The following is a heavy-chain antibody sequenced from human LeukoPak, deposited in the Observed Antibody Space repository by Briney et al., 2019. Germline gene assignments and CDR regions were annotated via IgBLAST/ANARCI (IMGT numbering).Heavy chain of an antibody. CDR2: IKSKTDGGTT. CDR3: TRRDGYSSSPWANYYYYMDV. CDR1: GFTFSNAR. V-gene: IGHV3-15*01. Sequence: PGGSLRLSCAASGFTFSNARMSWVRQAPGKGLEWVGRIKSKTDGGTTDYAAPVKGRFTISRDDSKNTLYLQMNSLKTEDTAVYYCTRRDGYSSSPWANYYYYMDVWGKGTTVTVSS. D-gene: IGHD6-13*01. J-gene: IGHJ6*03.